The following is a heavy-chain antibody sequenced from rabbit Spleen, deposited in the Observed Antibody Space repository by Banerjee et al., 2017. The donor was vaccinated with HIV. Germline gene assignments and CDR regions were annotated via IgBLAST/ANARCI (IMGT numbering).Heavy chain of an antibody. J-gene: IGHJ2*01. Sequence: QSLEESGGGLVKPGGTLTLTCTVSGFSFSSNWICWVRQAPGKGLEWIACIDTNDGDTDYANWPKGRFTISKTSSTTVTLQMTSLTAADTATYFCARNCVNAFDPWGPGTLVTVS. CDR2: IDTNDGDT. CDR1: GFSFSSNW. CDR3: ARNCVNAFDP. D-gene: IGHD5-1*01. V-gene: IGHV1S40*01.